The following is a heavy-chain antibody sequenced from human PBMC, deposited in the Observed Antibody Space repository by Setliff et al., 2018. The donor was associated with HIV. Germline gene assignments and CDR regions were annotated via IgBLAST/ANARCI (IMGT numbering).Heavy chain of an antibody. Sequence: GESLKISCKGSGFNFTNFWIGWVRQTPGRGLELMGIIFPRDSDTRYRPSFQGQVTISVDKSISTAYLQWNSLKASDTAIYYCARQSEEAPGDYCGQGTLVTVSS. J-gene: IGHJ4*02. CDR2: IFPRDSDT. D-gene: IGHD3-10*01. CDR1: GFNFTNFW. CDR3: ARQSEEAPGDY. V-gene: IGHV5-51*01.